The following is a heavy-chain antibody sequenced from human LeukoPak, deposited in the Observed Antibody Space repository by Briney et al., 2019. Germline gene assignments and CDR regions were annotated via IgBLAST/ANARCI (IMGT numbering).Heavy chain of an antibody. D-gene: IGHD3-9*01. Sequence: SETLSLTCAIYGGSFTGYYWSWIRQPPGKGLECIGEINHSGGTNYNPSLKSRLTISIDTSTNQFSLKLGSVTAADTAVYYCARQYYDILTGYHDAFDIWGQGTMVTVSS. CDR3: ARQYYDILTGYHDAFDI. J-gene: IGHJ3*02. CDR1: GGSFTGYY. CDR2: INHSGGT. V-gene: IGHV4-34*01.